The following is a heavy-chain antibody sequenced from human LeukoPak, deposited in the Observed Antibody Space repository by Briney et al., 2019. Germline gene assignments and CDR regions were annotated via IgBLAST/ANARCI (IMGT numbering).Heavy chain of an antibody. J-gene: IGHJ4*02. CDR3: ARGGLGSAFDN. CDR2: ISGSGGST. Sequence: GGSLRLSCAASGFTFSSYALSWVRQAPGKGLECVSAISGSGGSTYSADSLKGRFTISRDNSKNTLYLQINSLRTDDTAVFYCARGGLGSAFDNWGQGTLVSVSS. D-gene: IGHD6-19*01. V-gene: IGHV3-23*01. CDR1: GFTFSSYA.